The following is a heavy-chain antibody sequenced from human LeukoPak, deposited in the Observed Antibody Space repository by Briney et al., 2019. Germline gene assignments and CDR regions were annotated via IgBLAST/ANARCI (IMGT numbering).Heavy chain of an antibody. J-gene: IGHJ6*03. V-gene: IGHV4-4*07. CDR1: GGSISSYY. CDR3: ARDAVVVVPAAIHYYYYMDV. D-gene: IGHD2-2*02. Sequence: SETLSLTCTVSGGSISSYYWSWIRQPAGKGLEWIGRIYTSGSTNYNPSLKSRVTMSVDTSKNQFSLKLSSVTAADTAVYHCARDAVVVVPAAIHYYYYMDVWGKGTTVTVSS. CDR2: IYTSGST.